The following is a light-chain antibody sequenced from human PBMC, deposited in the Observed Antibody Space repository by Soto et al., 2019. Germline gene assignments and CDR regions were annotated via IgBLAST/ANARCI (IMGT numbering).Light chain of an antibody. CDR3: CSYATTFYV. J-gene: IGLJ1*01. Sequence: QSALAQPRSVSGSPGQSVTISCTGPTIDVDSSNYVSWYQQHPGKAPKLMIYDVSERPSGVPDRFSGSKSGSTASLTISGVQAEDEADYYCCSYATTFYVFGRGTKVTVL. CDR2: DVS. V-gene: IGLV2-11*01. CDR1: TIDVDSSNY.